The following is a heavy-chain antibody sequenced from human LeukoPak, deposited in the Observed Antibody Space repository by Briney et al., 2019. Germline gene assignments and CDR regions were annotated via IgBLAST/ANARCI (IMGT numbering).Heavy chain of an antibody. CDR1: GYAFTSYY. CDR3: ARNVESGFDI. V-gene: IGHV1-46*01. Sequence: ASVKVSCKASGYAFTSYYMHWVRQAPGQGLEWMGFINPSGGSTSYPQMFQGRVTMTRGTSTSTVYMELSSLRSEDTAVYYCARNVESGFDIWGQGTMVTVSS. D-gene: IGHD3-3*01. CDR2: INPSGGST. J-gene: IGHJ3*02.